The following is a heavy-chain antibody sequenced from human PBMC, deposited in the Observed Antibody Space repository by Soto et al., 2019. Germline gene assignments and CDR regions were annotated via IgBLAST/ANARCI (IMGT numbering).Heavy chain of an antibody. J-gene: IGHJ6*02. CDR1: GNTFMNHG. V-gene: IGHV1-18*04. CDR3: ATLRTSGYHTHYFFGMDV. Sequence: QVHLEQSGPEVQKPGASVKVACRASGNTFMNHGISWVRQAPGQGLEWVGWISPYNDNTNYAQKFQGGVSMTTDLSTSTAYMELRSLRSDDTAVYYCATLRTSGYHTHYFFGMDVWGQGTTVAVSS. D-gene: IGHD3-22*01. CDR2: ISPYNDNT.